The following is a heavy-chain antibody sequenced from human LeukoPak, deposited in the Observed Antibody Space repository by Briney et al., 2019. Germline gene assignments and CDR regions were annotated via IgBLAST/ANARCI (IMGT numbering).Heavy chain of an antibody. CDR2: IYPGDSDT. V-gene: IGHV5-51*01. Sequence: GESLKISCKGSGYSFTSYWIGWVRQMPGKGLEWMGIIYPGDSDTRYSPSFQGQVTISADKSISTAYLQWSSLKASDTAMYYCARSEYNWNEGGRWFDPWGQGTLVTVSS. CDR1: GYSFTSYW. CDR3: ARSEYNWNEGGRWFDP. J-gene: IGHJ5*02. D-gene: IGHD1-1*01.